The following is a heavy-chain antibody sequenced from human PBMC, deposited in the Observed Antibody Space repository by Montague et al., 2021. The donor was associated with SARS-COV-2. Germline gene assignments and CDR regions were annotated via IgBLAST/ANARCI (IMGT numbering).Heavy chain of an antibody. CDR2: IYYSGST. D-gene: IGHD3-9*01. CDR1: GDSISSYY. V-gene: IGHV4-59*01. CDR3: ARDSRTDFDWLFPDSGSYYFYLDV. J-gene: IGHJ6*03. Sequence: SETLSLTCTVSGDSISSYYWSWIRQPPGKGLEWIGYIYYSGSTNYNPSLKSRVTISVDTSKNQFSLKLSSVTAADTAVYYCARDSRTDFDWLFPDSGSYYFYLDVGGKGTPVTLSS.